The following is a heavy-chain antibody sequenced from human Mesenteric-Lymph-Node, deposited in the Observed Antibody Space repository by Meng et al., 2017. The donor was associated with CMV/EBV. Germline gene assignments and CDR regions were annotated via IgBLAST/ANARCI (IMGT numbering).Heavy chain of an antibody. CDR1: GFTFSNNG. CDR2: ISYDGSNK. Sequence: GGSLRLSCEVSGFTFSNNGMHWVRQAPGKGLEWVSVISYDGSNKYYADSVKGRFTISRDNSKNTLYLQMHSLRAEDTAVYYCAREDPYFDWLYYFDYWGQGTLVTVSS. J-gene: IGHJ4*02. CDR3: AREDPYFDWLYYFDY. V-gene: IGHV3-30*19. D-gene: IGHD3-9*01.